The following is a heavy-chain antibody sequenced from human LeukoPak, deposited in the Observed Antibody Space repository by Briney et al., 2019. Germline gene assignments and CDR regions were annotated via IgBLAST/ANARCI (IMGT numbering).Heavy chain of an antibody. J-gene: IGHJ4*02. D-gene: IGHD3-16*01. CDR1: GYTLTELS. V-gene: IGHV1-24*01. CDR3: ASGGGSDFDY. CDR2: FDPEDGET. Sequence: ASVKVSCKVSGYTLTELSMHWVRRAPGKGLEWMGGFDPEDGETIYAQKFQGRVTMTEDTSTNTAYMELSSLRSEDTAVYYCASGGGSDFDYWGQGTLVTVSS.